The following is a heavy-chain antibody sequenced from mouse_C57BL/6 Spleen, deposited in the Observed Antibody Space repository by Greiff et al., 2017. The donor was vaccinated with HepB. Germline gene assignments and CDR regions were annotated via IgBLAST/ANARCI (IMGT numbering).Heavy chain of an antibody. D-gene: IGHD3-2*02. V-gene: IGHV5-9*01. CDR3: ARRSGWFAY. CDR2: ISGGGGNT. Sequence: EVKVVESGGGLVKPGGSLKLSCAASGFTFSSYTMSWVRQTPEKRLEWVATISGGGGNTYYPDSVKGRFTISRDNAKNTLYLQMSSLRSEDTALYYCARRSGWFAYWGQGTLVTVSA. J-gene: IGHJ3*01. CDR1: GFTFSSYT.